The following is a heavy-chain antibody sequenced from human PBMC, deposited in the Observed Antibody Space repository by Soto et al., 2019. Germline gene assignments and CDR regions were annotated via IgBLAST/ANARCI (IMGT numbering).Heavy chain of an antibody. CDR2: INAGNGNT. D-gene: IGHD4-17*01. CDR3: ARAGVYGDYNFRAFAI. Sequence: QVQLVQSGAEVKKPGASVKVSCKASGYTFTSYAMHWVRQAPGQRLEWMGWINAGNGNTKYSQKFQGRVTITRDTSASTAYMELSSLRSEDTAVYYCARAGVYGDYNFRAFAIWGQGTMVTVSS. V-gene: IGHV1-3*01. CDR1: GYTFTSYA. J-gene: IGHJ3*02.